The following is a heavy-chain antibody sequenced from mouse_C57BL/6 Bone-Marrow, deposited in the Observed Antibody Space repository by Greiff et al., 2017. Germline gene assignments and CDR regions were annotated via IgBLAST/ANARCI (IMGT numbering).Heavy chain of an antibody. CDR2: IYPGSGST. CDR3: ASSGGYRLAWFAY. CDR1: GYTFTSYW. J-gene: IGHJ3*01. Sequence: QVQLQQPGAELVKPGASVKMSCKASGYTFTSYWITWVKQRPGQGLEWIGDIYPGSGSTNYNEKFKSKATLTVDTSSSTAYMQLSSLTSEDSAVYYFASSGGYRLAWFAYWGQGTLVTVSA. V-gene: IGHV1-55*01. D-gene: IGHD2-2*01.